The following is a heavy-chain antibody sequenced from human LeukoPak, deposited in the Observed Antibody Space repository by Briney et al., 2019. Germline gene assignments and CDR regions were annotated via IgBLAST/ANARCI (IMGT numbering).Heavy chain of an antibody. CDR3: ASRKKGMATAGFDY. Sequence: GESLKISCKGSGYSFTGYWIGWVRQMPGKGLEWMGIIYPGDSDTRYSPSFQGQVTISAEKSISTAYLQWSSLKASDTALYYCASRKKGMATAGFDYWGQGTLVILSS. CDR1: GYSFTGYW. J-gene: IGHJ4*02. CDR2: IYPGDSDT. D-gene: IGHD5-24*01. V-gene: IGHV5-51*01.